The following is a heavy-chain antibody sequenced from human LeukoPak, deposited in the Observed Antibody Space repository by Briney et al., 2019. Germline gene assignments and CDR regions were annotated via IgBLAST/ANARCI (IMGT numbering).Heavy chain of an antibody. CDR2: IIPIFGTA. D-gene: IGHD3-10*01. CDR1: GGTFSSYA. V-gene: IGHV1-69*13. J-gene: IGHJ4*02. Sequence: SVKVSCKASGGTFSSYAISWVRQAPGQGLEWMGGIIPIFGTANYAQKFQGRVTITADESTSTAYMELSSLRSEDTAVYFCAGGGVDYYGSGTYYLMYYFDYWGQGALVTVSS. CDR3: AGGGVDYYGSGTYYLMYYFDY.